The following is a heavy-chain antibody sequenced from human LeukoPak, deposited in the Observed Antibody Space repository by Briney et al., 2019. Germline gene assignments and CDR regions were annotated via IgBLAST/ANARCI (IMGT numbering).Heavy chain of an antibody. J-gene: IGHJ5*02. CDR1: GFTFSDYY. D-gene: IGHD3-10*01. Sequence: GGSLRLSCAASGFTFSDYYMSWIRQAPGKGLEWVSYISSSGSTIYYADSVKGRFTISRDNAKNSLYLQMNSLRAEDTAVYYCARGTTYYYGSGSYLRLRTPGWFDPWGQGTLVTVSS. CDR2: ISSSGSTI. V-gene: IGHV3-11*01. CDR3: ARGTTYYYGSGSYLRLRTPGWFDP.